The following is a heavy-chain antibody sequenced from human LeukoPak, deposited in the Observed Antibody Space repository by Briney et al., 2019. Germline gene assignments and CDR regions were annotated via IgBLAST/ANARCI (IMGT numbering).Heavy chain of an antibody. CDR3: AKTARVLDN. CDR2: MKHDGSEK. J-gene: IGHJ4*02. CDR1: GFTFSSYW. V-gene: IGHV3-7*01. Sequence: PGGSLRLSCAASGFTFSSYWMSWVRQAPGKGLEWVANMKHDGSEKYYVDSVKGRFTVSRDNAKNSLYLQMSSLRVEDTAVYYCAKTARVLDNWGQGTQVTVSS. D-gene: IGHD1-14*01.